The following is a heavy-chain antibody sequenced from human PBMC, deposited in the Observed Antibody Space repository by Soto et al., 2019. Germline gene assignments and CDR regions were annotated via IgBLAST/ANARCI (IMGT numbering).Heavy chain of an antibody. Sequence: GGSLRLSCAASGFTFSNAWMSWVRQAPGKGLEWVSAISGSGGSTYYADSVKGRFTISRDNSKNTLYLQMNSLRAEDTAVYYCAKDGYYDILTADFSPYDAFDIWGQGTMVTVSS. J-gene: IGHJ3*02. CDR2: ISGSGGST. CDR3: AKDGYYDILTADFSPYDAFDI. D-gene: IGHD3-9*01. V-gene: IGHV3-23*01. CDR1: GFTFSNAW.